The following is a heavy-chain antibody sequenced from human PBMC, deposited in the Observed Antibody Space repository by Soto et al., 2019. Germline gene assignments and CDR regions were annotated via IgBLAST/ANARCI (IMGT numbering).Heavy chain of an antibody. CDR2: IYYNGIT. Sequence: SQTLSLTCTVAGGCISSGGYYWTWIRQHPGKGLEWIGYIYYNGITYYNPSLKSRVTISVDTSKNQFSLTLSSVTAADTAIYYCTRSRDSSGWYWFDPWGRGTLVTGSS. V-gene: IGHV4-31*03. CDR1: GGCISSGGYY. J-gene: IGHJ5*02. CDR3: TRSRDSSGWYWFDP. D-gene: IGHD6-13*01.